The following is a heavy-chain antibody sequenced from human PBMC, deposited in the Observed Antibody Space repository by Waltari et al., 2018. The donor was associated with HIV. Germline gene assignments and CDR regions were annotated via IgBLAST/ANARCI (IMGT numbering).Heavy chain of an antibody. J-gene: IGHJ4*02. V-gene: IGHV4-34*02. D-gene: IGHD3-16*01. CDR2: IDHTGTS. CDR1: GGSLSGYY. Sequence: QVHLPQWGSGLLKPSGTLSLTCAVYGGSLSGYYWKWIRQSPGRGLEWMGEIDHTGTSTYNPSLKGRVTMSVDTSKNQFSLTLKSVTAADTAVYYCVRGFGNYGFYFDYWGQGKLVSVSS. CDR3: VRGFGNYGFYFDY.